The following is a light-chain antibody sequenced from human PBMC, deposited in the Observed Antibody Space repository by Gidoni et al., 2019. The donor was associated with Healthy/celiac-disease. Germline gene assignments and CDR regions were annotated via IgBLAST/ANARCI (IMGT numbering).Light chain of an antibody. V-gene: IGKV3-15*01. CDR2: GAS. Sequence: EIVMQQPPATLSSSPGERATLSCSARQSVSSNLAWYQQKPGQAPRLLIYGASTRATGIPARFSGSGSGTDFTLTISSLQSEDFAVYYCQQYDSWPAITFXQXTRLEIK. CDR3: QQYDSWPAIT. J-gene: IGKJ5*01. CDR1: QSVSSN.